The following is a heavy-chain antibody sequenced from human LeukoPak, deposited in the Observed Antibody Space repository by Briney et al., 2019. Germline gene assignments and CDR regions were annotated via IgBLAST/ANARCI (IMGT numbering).Heavy chain of an antibody. D-gene: IGHD2-2*01. V-gene: IGHV3-21*01. CDR2: ISRSSGSI. J-gene: IGHJ5*02. CDR1: GFTFSSYS. CDR3: ARDSDSSTSCFAH. Sequence: GGSLRHSCAASGFTFSSYSMNWVRQAPGKGLEWVSSISRSSGSIYYPDSVKGRFTISRDNAKNSLYLQMNSLRAEDTAVYYCARDSDSSTSCFAHWGQGTLVTVSS.